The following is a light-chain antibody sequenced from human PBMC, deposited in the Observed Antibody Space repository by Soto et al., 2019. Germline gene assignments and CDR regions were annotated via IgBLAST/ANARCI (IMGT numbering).Light chain of an antibody. CDR1: GSNIGAGYD. Sequence: QSVLTQPPSVSAAPGQRVTISCTGSGSNIGAGYDVHWYQHLPGTAPKLLIYSNRNRPSGVPDRFSGSKSGTSASLAITGLQAEDEADYYCQSYDSSLSGYVFGTGTKVTVL. J-gene: IGLJ1*01. V-gene: IGLV1-40*01. CDR3: QSYDSSLSGYV. CDR2: SNR.